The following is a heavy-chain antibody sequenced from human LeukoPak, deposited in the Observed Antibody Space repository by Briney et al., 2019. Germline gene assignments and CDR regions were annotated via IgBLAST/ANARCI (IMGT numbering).Heavy chain of an antibody. D-gene: IGHD2-15*01. Sequence: GGSLRLSCAASGFTFSSYAMNWVRQAPGEGLEWVSTISGSGGSTYYADSVKGRFTISRDNSKNTLYLQMNSLRAEDTAIYYCAKNGDRGAYCTGGTCYPYFYYYMDVWGKGTTVTI. J-gene: IGHJ6*03. CDR3: AKNGDRGAYCTGGTCYPYFYYYMDV. CDR1: GFTFSSYA. CDR2: ISGSGGST. V-gene: IGHV3-23*01.